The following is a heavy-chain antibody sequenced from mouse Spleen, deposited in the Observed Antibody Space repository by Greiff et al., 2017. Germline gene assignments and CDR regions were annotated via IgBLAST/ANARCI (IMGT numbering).Heavy chain of an antibody. J-gene: IGHJ4*01. CDR3: ARSRNSMDY. V-gene: IGHV5-17*02. CDR1: GFTFSTYG. Sequence: EVKLVESGGGLVQPGGSRKLSCGASGFTFSTYGFHWVRQAPEKGLEWVAYISSGGGTTHYADTVKGRVTISRDNSKNTLFLQMTSLRSEDTAMYYCARSRNSMDYWGQGTSVTVSS. CDR2: ISSGGGTT.